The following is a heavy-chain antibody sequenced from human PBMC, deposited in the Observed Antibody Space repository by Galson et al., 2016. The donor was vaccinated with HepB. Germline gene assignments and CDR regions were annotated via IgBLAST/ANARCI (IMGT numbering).Heavy chain of an antibody. D-gene: IGHD2-8*02. Sequence: SVKVSCKASADTFSGHAIHWVRQAPGQSLEWMGWVDPANGDTSYSQKLQGRLIITSDSSTTTVYMELSSLRSEDTGTYYCARKFISTGGSDVWGQGTTVTVSS. CDR2: VDPANGDT. V-gene: IGHV1-3*01. J-gene: IGHJ6*02. CDR1: ADTFSGHA. CDR3: ARKFISTGGSDV.